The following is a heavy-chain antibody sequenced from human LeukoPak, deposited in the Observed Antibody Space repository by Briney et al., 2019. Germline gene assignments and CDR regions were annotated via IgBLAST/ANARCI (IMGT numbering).Heavy chain of an antibody. D-gene: IGHD3-22*01. Sequence: GSVKVSCKASGYTFTAYYMHWVRQAPGQGLEWMGWINPNSGGTNYAQKFQGRVTMTRDTSISTAYMELSRLRSDDTAVYYCAKTAGYYYDSGFDYWGQGTLVTVSS. CDR1: GYTFTAYY. J-gene: IGHJ4*02. V-gene: IGHV1-2*02. CDR3: AKTAGYYYDSGFDY. CDR2: INPNSGGT.